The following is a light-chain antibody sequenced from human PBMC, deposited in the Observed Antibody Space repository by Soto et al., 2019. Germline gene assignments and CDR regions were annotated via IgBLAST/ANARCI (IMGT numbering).Light chain of an antibody. J-gene: IGLJ2*01. V-gene: IGLV2-11*01. CDR3: CSYAGSSPHVV. CDR2: DVS. CDR1: SSNVGGYNY. Sequence: QSVLTQPRSVSGSPGQSVTISCTGTSSNVGGYNYVSWYQHHPGKAPKLMIYDVSARPSGVPDRFSGSKFGNTASLTISGLQAEDEADYHCCSYAGSSPHVVFGGGTKVTVL.